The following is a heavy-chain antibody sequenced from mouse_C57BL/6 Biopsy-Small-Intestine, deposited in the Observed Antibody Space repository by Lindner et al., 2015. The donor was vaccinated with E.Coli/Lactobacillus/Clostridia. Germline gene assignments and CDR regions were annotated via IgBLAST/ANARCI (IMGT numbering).Heavy chain of an antibody. V-gene: IGHV1-7*01. Sequence: VQLQESGAELANPGASVKLSCKTSDYTFTNYWLHWIKQRPGQGLEWIGYIGPTSDYTKYNQRFKDKATLTADKSSSTVYMQLTSLTYEDSAVYYCARGGYSRYFDVWGTGTTVTVSS. CDR2: IGPTSDYT. D-gene: IGHD2-12*01. CDR3: ARGGYSRYFDV. CDR1: DYTFTNYW. J-gene: IGHJ1*03.